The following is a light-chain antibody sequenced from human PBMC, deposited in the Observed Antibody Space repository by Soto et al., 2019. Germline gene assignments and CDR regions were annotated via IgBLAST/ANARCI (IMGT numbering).Light chain of an antibody. CDR2: VGTGGIVG. CDR1: SCYSNYK. J-gene: IGLJ1*01. CDR3: GADHGSGSNFVYV. Sequence: QSVLTQPPSASASLGASVTVTCTLSSCYSNYKVDWYQQRPGKGPRFVMRVGTGGIVGSKGDGIPDRFSVLGSGLNRYLTIQNIQEEDESDYHCGADHGSGSNFVYVFXTGTNVTVL. V-gene: IGLV9-49*01.